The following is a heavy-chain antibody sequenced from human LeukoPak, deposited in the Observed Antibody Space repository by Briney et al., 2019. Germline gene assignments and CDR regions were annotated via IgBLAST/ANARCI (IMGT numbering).Heavy chain of an antibody. CDR2: ISAYNGNT. CDR1: GGTFSHYA. V-gene: IGHV1-18*01. Sequence: ASVKVSCKASGGTFSHYAINWVRQAPGQGLEWMGWISAYNGNTNYAQKLQGRVTMTTDTSTSTAYMELRSLRSEDTAVYYCARDMGMIVVGTRGWFDPWGQGTLVTVSS. CDR3: ARDMGMIVVGTRGWFDP. J-gene: IGHJ5*02. D-gene: IGHD3-22*01.